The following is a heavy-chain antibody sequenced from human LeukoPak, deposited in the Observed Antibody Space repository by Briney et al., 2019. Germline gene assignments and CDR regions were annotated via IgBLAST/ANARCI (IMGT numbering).Heavy chain of an antibody. V-gene: IGHV4-34*01. CDR3: ARARVVSSSWYIDY. D-gene: IGHD6-13*01. CDR1: GGSFSGYY. CDR2: INHSGST. Sequence: SETLSLTCAVYGGSFSGYYWSWIRQPPGKGLEWIGEINHSGSTNYNPSLKSRVTISVDTSKNQFSLKLSSVTAADTAVYYCARARVVSSSWYIDYWGQGTLVTVSS. J-gene: IGHJ4*02.